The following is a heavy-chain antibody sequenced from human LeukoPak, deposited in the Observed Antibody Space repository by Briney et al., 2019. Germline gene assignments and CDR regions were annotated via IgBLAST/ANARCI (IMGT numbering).Heavy chain of an antibody. CDR3: ARGGAARPHFQN. CDR2: IFYSGNT. Sequence: SQTLSLTCTVSGGSISSGAYYWSWIRQHPGKGPEWIGNIFYSGNTYYNPSLQSRVTISVDTSKNQFSLNLNSVTAADTAVYYCARGGAARPHFQNWGQGTLVTVSS. V-gene: IGHV4-31*03. D-gene: IGHD6-6*01. CDR1: GGSISSGAYY. J-gene: IGHJ1*01.